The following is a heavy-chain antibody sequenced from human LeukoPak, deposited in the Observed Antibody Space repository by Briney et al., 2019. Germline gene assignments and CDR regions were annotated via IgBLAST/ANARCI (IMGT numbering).Heavy chain of an antibody. V-gene: IGHV4-39*07. Sequence: SETLSLTCTVSGDSISSTNYYWGWIRQPPGKGLEWIGEINHSGSTNYNPSLKSRVTISVDTSKNQFSLKLSSVTAADTAVYYCAKAYCGGDCYGDDAFDIWGQGTMVTVSS. D-gene: IGHD2-21*02. CDR1: GDSISSTNYY. J-gene: IGHJ3*02. CDR3: AKAYCGGDCYGDDAFDI. CDR2: INHSGST.